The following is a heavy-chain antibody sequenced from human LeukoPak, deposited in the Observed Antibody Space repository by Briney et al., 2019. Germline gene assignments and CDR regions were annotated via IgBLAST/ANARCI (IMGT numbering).Heavy chain of an antibody. CDR1: GFTFSSYG. V-gene: IGHV3-30*03. D-gene: IGHD1-20*01. J-gene: IGHJ4*02. CDR3: ARGGITGTDRFDY. Sequence: GGSLRLSCAASGFTFSSYGMHWVRQAPGKGLEWVAVISYDGSNKYYADSVKGRFTISRDNSKNTLYLQMNSLRAEDTAVYYCARGGITGTDRFDYWGQGTLVTVSS. CDR2: ISYDGSNK.